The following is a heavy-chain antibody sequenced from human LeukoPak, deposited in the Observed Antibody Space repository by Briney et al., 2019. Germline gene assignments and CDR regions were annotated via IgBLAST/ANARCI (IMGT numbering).Heavy chain of an antibody. Sequence: GGSLRLSCAASGFPFSSYAMSWVRQAPGKGLEWVSAISGSGGSTYYADSVKGRFTISRDNSKNTLYLQMNSLRAEDTAVYYCAKDPSSSSWYYFDYWGQGTLVTVSS. CDR1: GFPFSSYA. V-gene: IGHV3-23*01. J-gene: IGHJ4*02. CDR3: AKDPSSSSWYYFDY. D-gene: IGHD6-13*01. CDR2: ISGSGGST.